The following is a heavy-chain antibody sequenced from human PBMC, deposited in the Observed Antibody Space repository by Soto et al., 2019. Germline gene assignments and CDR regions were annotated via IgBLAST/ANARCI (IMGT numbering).Heavy chain of an antibody. CDR1: GGSISSSSYY. Sequence: QLQLQESGPGLVKPSETLSLTCTVSGGSISSSSYYWGWIRQPPGKGLEWIGSIYYSGSTYYNPSLKSRVTISVDTSKNRFSLKLSSVTAADTAVYYCATQPWEYDFWSGYPIDYWGQGTLVTVSS. CDR2: IYYSGST. V-gene: IGHV4-39*01. CDR3: ATQPWEYDFWSGYPIDY. J-gene: IGHJ4*02. D-gene: IGHD3-3*01.